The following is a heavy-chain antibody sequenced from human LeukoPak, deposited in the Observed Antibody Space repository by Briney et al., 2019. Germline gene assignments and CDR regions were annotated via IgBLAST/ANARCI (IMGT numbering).Heavy chain of an antibody. Sequence: GGSLRPSCAASAFTVSSNYMSWVRQAPGKGLEWVSVIYSGGSTYYADSMKGRFTISRDNSKNTLYLQMNSLRAEDTAVYYCAGSRSTVVNFDYWGQGTLVTVSS. D-gene: IGHD4-23*01. CDR2: IYSGGST. CDR3: AGSRSTVVNFDY. V-gene: IGHV3-66*01. CDR1: AFTVSSNY. J-gene: IGHJ4*02.